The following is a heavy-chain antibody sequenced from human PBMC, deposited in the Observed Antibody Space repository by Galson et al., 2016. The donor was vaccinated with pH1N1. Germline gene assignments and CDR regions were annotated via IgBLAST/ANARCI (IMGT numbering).Heavy chain of an antibody. CDR1: GASLDDYY. V-gene: IGHV4-4*07. D-gene: IGHD3-10*01. J-gene: IGHJ4*02. CDR2: MYTSGTT. Sequence: SETLSLTCSVSGASLDDYYWNWIRQPAGKGLEWIGRMYTSGTTTYNPSLESRVSISVDTSKNQFSLRLSSVTAADTAVYFCARDRVALTGIFDYWGQGALVTVSS. CDR3: ARDRVALTGIFDY.